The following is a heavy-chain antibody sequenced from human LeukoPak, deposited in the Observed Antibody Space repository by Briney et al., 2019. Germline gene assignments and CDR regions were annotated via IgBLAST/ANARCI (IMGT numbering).Heavy chain of an antibody. CDR2: ISGDGGST. Sequence: PGGSLRLSCAASGFTFDDYAMHWVRQAPGKGLEWVSLISGDGGSTYYADSVKGRFTISRDNSKNSLYLQMNSLRTEDTALYYCAKDRRDYCGGDCYSIEYFQHWARAPWSPSPQ. J-gene: IGHJ1*01. V-gene: IGHV3-43*02. D-gene: IGHD2-21*02. CDR1: GFTFDDYA. CDR3: AKDRRDYCGGDCYSIEYFQH.